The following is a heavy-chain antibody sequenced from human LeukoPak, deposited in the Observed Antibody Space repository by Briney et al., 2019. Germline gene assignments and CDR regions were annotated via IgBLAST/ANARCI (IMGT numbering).Heavy chain of an antibody. CDR3: GGEFSSSPASMDV. Sequence: GGSLRLSCAASGFAFRTCTMNWVRQAPGKGLEWVSFISSTSDYIYYADSVKGRFTISRDNAKNSLYLQTNSLREEDTAVYYCGGEFSSSPASMDVWGQGATVTVSS. V-gene: IGHV3-21*06. J-gene: IGHJ6*02. CDR2: ISSTSDYI. CDR1: GFAFRTCT. D-gene: IGHD6-13*01.